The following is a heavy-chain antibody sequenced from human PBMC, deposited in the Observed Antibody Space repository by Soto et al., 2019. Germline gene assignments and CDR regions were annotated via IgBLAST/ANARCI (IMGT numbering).Heavy chain of an antibody. Sequence: QVQLHQWGAGLLKPSETLSLTCAVNGGSFNDYYWAWIRQPPGKELEWIGEIYHTGNTYYNPSLESRVIMSVGTSKKQFSLRLNSVTDPATAMYYGARVRRGFSRESWGYWYNGMDVWGQGTTVTVS. CDR3: ARVRRGFSRESWGYWYNGMDV. V-gene: IGHV4-34*01. J-gene: IGHJ6*02. CDR1: GGSFNDYY. D-gene: IGHD3-16*01. CDR2: IYHTGNT.